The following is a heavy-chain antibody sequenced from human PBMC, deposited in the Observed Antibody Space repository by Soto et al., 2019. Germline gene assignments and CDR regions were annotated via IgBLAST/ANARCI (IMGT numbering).Heavy chain of an antibody. CDR2: IYYSGST. J-gene: IGHJ5*02. Sequence: SETLSLTCTVSGGSVSSGSYYWSWIRQPPGKGLEWIGYIYYSGSTNYNPSLKSRVTISVDTSKNQFSLKLSSVTAADTAVYYCARGSRNWFDPWGQGTLVTVS. CDR1: GGSVSSGSYY. CDR3: ARGSRNWFDP. V-gene: IGHV4-61*01.